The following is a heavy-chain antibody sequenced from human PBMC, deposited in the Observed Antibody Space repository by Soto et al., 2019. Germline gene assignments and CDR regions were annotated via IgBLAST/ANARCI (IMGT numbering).Heavy chain of an antibody. Sequence: QVQLVESGGGVVQPGMSRRLSCAASGFTFENFGMHWVRQAPGKGLEWVAVIAYDGSSKYYADSVKGRFTISRDNSNNTLDLQMNSLRVEDTAVYYCAKSLDGVAVQEFYPRGQGTLVTVSS. V-gene: IGHV3-30*18. J-gene: IGHJ5*02. CDR2: IAYDGSSK. CDR3: AKSLDGVAVQEFYP. CDR1: GFTFENFG. D-gene: IGHD3-3*01.